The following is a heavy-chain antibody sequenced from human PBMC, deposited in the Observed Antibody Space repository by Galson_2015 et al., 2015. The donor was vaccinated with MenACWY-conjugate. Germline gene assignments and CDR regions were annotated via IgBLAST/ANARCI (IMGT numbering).Heavy chain of an antibody. Sequence: SEKVSCKASGYTFTSYGISWVRQAAGQGLEGMGWGSAYNGNTNYAQKLQGRVTMTTDTSTSTAYMELRSLSSDDTAVYYFARDRSPSPGGTAMVPASLKAYWGQGTLVTVSS. CDR2: GSAYNGNT. D-gene: IGHD5-18*01. CDR1: GYTFTSYG. J-gene: IGHJ4*02. V-gene: IGHV1-18*01. CDR3: ARDRSPSPGGTAMVPASLKAY.